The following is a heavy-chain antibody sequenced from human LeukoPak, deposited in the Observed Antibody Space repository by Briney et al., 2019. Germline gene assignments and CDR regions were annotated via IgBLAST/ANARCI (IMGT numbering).Heavy chain of an antibody. CDR3: AKDKDPVTPPTFDY. J-gene: IGHJ4*02. D-gene: IGHD4-17*01. CDR1: GFTFSSYG. Sequence: GGSLRLSCAASGFTFSSYGMHWVRQAPGKGLEWVAFIRYDGSNKYYADSVKGRFTISRDNSKNTLYLQMNSLRAEDTAVYYCAKDKDPVTPPTFDYWGQGTLVTVSS. CDR2: IRYDGSNK. V-gene: IGHV3-30*02.